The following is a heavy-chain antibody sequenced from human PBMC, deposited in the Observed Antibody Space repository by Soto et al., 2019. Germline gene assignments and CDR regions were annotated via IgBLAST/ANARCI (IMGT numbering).Heavy chain of an antibody. CDR2: ISYDGSNK. D-gene: IGHD4-17*01. CDR3: ARDWEILGFITTVTTVLGY. Sequence: QVQLVESGGGVVQPGRSLRLSCAASGFTFSSYAMHWVRQAPGKGLEWVAVISYDGSNKYYADSVKGRFTISRDNSKNTPYLQMNSLRAEDTAVYYCARDWEILGFITTVTTVLGYWGQGTLVTVSS. CDR1: GFTFSSYA. V-gene: IGHV3-30-3*01. J-gene: IGHJ4*02.